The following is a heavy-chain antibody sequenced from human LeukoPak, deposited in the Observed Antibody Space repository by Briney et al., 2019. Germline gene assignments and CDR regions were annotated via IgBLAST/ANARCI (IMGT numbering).Heavy chain of an antibody. V-gene: IGHV4-61*02. D-gene: IGHD6-13*01. J-gene: IGHJ6*03. CDR1: GGSISSGSYY. CDR3: ATIAAAGDRPYYYYYMDV. CDR2: IYTSGST. Sequence: SDTLSLTCTVSGGSISSGSYYWSWIRQPAGKGLEWIGRIYTSGSTNYNPSLKSRVTISVDTSKNQFSLKLSSVTAADTAVYYCATIAAAGDRPYYYYYMDVWGKGTTVTVSS.